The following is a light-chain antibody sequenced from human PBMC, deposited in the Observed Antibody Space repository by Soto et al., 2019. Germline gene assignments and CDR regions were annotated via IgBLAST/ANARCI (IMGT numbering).Light chain of an antibody. CDR3: SSYTSNHTRPWV. J-gene: IGLJ3*02. Sequence: ALTQPASVSGSPGQSITISCTGTSSDVGGYNYVSWYQQHPGKAPKLMIYDVNNRPSGVSNRFSGSKSGNTASLTISGLQAEDEADYCCSSYTSNHTRPWVFGGGTKVTVL. V-gene: IGLV2-14*03. CDR1: SSDVGGYNY. CDR2: DVN.